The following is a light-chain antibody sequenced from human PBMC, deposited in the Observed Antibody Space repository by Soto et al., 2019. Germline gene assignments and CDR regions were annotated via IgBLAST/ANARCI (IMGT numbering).Light chain of an antibody. J-gene: IGLJ2*01. CDR3: QSYDSSLSGSV. CDR1: SSNIGAGYD. CDR2: GNS. V-gene: IGLV1-40*01. Sequence: QSVLTQPPSVSGAPGQRVTISCTGSSSNIGAGYDVRWYQQLPGTAPKLLIYGNSHRPSGVPDRFSGSKSGTSASLAITGLQAEDEADYYCQSYDSSLSGSVFGGGTKLTVL.